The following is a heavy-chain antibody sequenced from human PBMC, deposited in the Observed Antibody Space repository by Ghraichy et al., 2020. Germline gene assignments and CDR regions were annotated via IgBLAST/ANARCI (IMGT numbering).Heavy chain of an antibody. CDR1: GYTFTSYG. CDR2: ISTYNGNT. CDR3: ARGFYYDSSGHHLVFDY. V-gene: IGHV1-18*04. J-gene: IGHJ4*02. D-gene: IGHD3-22*01. Sequence: ASVKVSCKASGYTFTSYGISWVRQAPGQGLEWMGWISTYNGNTKYPQKLQGRVTMTTDTSTSTAYMELRSLRSDDTAVYYCARGFYYDSSGHHLVFDYWGQGTLVIVSS.